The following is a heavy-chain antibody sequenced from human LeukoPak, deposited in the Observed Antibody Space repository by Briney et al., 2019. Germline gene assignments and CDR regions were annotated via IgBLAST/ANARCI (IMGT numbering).Heavy chain of an antibody. D-gene: IGHD4/OR15-4a*01. CDR2: IYSDNT. CDR3: ARRAGAYSHPYDY. Sequence: GGSLRLSCTVSGFTVSSNSMSWIRQAAGKGLEWVSFIYSDNTHYSDPVKGRVTISRDNSKNTLYLQMNSLRAEDTAVYYCARRAGAYSHPYDYWGQGTLVTVSS. CDR1: GFTVSSNS. J-gene: IGHJ4*02. V-gene: IGHV3-53*01.